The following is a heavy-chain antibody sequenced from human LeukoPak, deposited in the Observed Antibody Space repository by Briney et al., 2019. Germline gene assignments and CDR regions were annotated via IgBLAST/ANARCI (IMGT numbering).Heavy chain of an antibody. CDR3: ARGRSIVATTLDYYYYMDV. CDR1: GYTFTSYV. D-gene: IGHD5-12*01. V-gene: IGHV1-18*01. J-gene: IGHJ6*03. Sequence: ASVKVSCTASGYTFTSYVISWVRQAPGQGLEWMGWISAYNGNTNYAQKLQGRVTMTTDTSTTTAYMELRSLRSDDTAVYYCARGRSIVATTLDYYYYMDVWGKGTTVTVSS. CDR2: ISAYNGNT.